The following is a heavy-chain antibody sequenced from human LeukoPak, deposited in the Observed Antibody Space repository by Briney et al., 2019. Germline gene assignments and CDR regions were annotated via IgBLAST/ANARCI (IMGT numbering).Heavy chain of an antibody. CDR2: ISYDGSNK. CDR3: AKSSASGGSYGLDY. CDR1: EFTFSSYG. D-gene: IGHD2-15*01. Sequence: PGRSLRLSCAASEFTFSSYGMHWVRQAPGKGLEWVAVISYDGSNKYYADSVKGRFTISRDNSKNTLYLQMNSLRAEDTAVYYCAKSSASGGSYGLDYWGQGTLVTVSS. J-gene: IGHJ4*02. V-gene: IGHV3-30*18.